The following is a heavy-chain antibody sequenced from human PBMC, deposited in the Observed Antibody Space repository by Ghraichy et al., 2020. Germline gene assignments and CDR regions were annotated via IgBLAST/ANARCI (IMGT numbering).Heavy chain of an antibody. CDR3: ARDRRYCGNNCYLYYYYGMDL. V-gene: IGHV3-53*01. J-gene: IGHJ6*02. CDR2: LYSDGSA. D-gene: IGHD2-21*01. Sequence: GSLNISCAASGVSVSSNQMSWVRQAPGKGLEWVAILYSDGSAFYADTVRGRFTISRDDSRNTLYLQMNSLRAEDTAVYYCARDRRYCGNNCYLYYYYGMDLWGRGTTVTVSS. CDR1: GVSVSSNQ.